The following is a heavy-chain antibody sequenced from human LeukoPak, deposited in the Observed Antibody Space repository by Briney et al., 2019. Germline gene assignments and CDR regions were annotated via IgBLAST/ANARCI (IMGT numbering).Heavy chain of an antibody. Sequence: WGSLRLSCAASGFTFSTYAMSWVRQAPGQGLEWVSGLSGSGGNTYYADTVKGRFTISRDNSYNTLYLQMNSLRAEDTAVYYCAKGGKYSGSGSPDYWGQGTLVTVSS. V-gene: IGHV3-23*01. J-gene: IGHJ4*02. CDR3: AKGGKYSGSGSPDY. D-gene: IGHD6-6*01. CDR1: GFTFSTYA. CDR2: LSGSGGNT.